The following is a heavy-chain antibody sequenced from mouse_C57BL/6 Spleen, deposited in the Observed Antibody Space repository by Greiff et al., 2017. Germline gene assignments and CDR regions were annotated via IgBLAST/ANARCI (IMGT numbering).Heavy chain of an antibody. D-gene: IGHD2-4*01. CDR3: ARWPPPYDDDAMDD. CDR2: IYPGSGST. V-gene: IGHV1-55*01. J-gene: IGHJ4*01. Sequence: QVQLQQPGAELVKPGASVKMSCKASGYTFTSYWITWVKQRPGQGLEWIGDIYPGSGSTNYSEKFKSKATLTVDTSSSTAYMQLSSLTSEDSAVYYCARWPPPYDDDAMDDWGQGTSVTVSS. CDR1: GYTFTSYW.